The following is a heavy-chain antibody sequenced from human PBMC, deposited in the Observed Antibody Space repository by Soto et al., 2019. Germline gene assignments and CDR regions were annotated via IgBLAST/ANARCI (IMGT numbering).Heavy chain of an antibody. D-gene: IGHD6-19*01. V-gene: IGHV3-30-3*01. CDR2: TSYDGSSR. CDR3: ARPGKWLQSHVDY. Sequence: GSLRLSCAASGFTFSSYAMHWVRQAPGKGLEWVAVTSYDGSSRYYADSVKGRFTISRDNSKNTLFLQMNSLRPDDTAVYYCARPGKWLQSHVDYWGPGTLVTVSS. J-gene: IGHJ4*02. CDR1: GFTFSSYA.